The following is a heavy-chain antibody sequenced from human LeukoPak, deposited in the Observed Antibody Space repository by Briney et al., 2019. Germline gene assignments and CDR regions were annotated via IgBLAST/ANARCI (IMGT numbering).Heavy chain of an antibody. D-gene: IGHD6-19*01. CDR2: ISSSSSTI. CDR1: GFSFSSYS. J-gene: IGHJ4*02. Sequence: GGSLRLSCAASGFSFSSYSMNWVRQAPGKGLEWVSYISSSSSTIYYADSVKGRFTISRDNAKNSLYLQMNSLRDEDTAVYYCARGRGSGWYVEFDYWGQGTLVTVSS. V-gene: IGHV3-48*02. CDR3: ARGRGSGWYVEFDY.